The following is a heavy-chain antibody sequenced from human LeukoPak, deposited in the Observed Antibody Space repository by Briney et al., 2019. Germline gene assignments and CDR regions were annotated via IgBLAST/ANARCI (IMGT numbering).Heavy chain of an antibody. CDR3: ASGELLWFGEFNYYYIDV. CDR1: GGTFSSYA. Sequence: SVTVSCRASGGTFSSYAISWVRRAPGQGREWMGVIIPIFGTANYAQKFQGRVTITTDESTSTAYMELSSLRSEDTAVYYCASGELLWFGEFNYYYIDVWGKGTTVTVSS. V-gene: IGHV1-69*05. CDR2: IIPIFGTA. D-gene: IGHD3-10*01. J-gene: IGHJ6*03.